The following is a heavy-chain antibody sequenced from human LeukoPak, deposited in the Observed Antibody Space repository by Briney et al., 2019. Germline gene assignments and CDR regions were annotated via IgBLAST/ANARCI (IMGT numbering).Heavy chain of an antibody. Sequence: PGGSLRLSCAASGFTFSSYGMHWVRQAPGKGLEWVAFIRHDGSNKYYADSVKGRFTISRDNSKNTLYLQMNSLRAEDTAVYYCAKDIDSSGENDAFDIWGQGTMVTVSS. CDR3: AKDIDSSGENDAFDI. D-gene: IGHD3-22*01. J-gene: IGHJ3*02. CDR1: GFTFSSYG. V-gene: IGHV3-30*02. CDR2: IRHDGSNK.